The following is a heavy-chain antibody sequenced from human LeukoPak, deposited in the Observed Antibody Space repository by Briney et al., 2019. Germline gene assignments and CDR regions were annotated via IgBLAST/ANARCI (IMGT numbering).Heavy chain of an antibody. J-gene: IGHJ4*02. CDR3: TTYGLYGGNSIDY. V-gene: IGHV3-15*01. Sequence: GGSLRLSCAASGFTFSSYAMSWVRQAPGKGLEWVGCIKSKTDGGTTDYAAPVKGRFTISRDDSKNTLYLQMNSLKTEDTAVYYCTTYGLYGGNSIDYWGQGTLVTVSS. CDR2: IKSKTDGGTT. D-gene: IGHD4-23*01. CDR1: GFTFSSYA.